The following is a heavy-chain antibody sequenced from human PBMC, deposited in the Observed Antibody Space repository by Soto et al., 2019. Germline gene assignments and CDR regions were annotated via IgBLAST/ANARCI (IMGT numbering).Heavy chain of an antibody. V-gene: IGHV4-4*07. Sequence: WEPLSPTCSVSGGSISSYYWSWIQHPAGKGLEWIGRIYTSRSTNYNPSLKSRVTMSVDTSKNQFSLKLSSVAAADTAVYYCARVAWNQGPFDYWGQGTLVTVSP. J-gene: IGHJ4*02. D-gene: IGHD1-1*01. CDR1: GGSISSYY. CDR2: IYTSRST. CDR3: ARVAWNQGPFDY.